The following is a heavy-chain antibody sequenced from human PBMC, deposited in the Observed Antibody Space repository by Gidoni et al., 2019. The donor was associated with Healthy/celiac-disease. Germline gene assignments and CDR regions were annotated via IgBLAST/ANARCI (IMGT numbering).Heavy chain of an antibody. V-gene: IGHV3-9*01. D-gene: IGHD6-19*01. CDR2: ICWNSGSI. J-gene: IGHJ4*02. Sequence: EVQLVESGGGLVQPGRSLRLSCAASGFTFDDYAMPWVRQAPGKGLEWVSGICWNSGSIGYADSVKGRVTISSDNAKTSLYLQMNSLRAEDTALYYCAKDGAYSSGWGAYFDYWGQGTLVTVSS. CDR3: AKDGAYSSGWGAYFDY. CDR1: GFTFDDYA.